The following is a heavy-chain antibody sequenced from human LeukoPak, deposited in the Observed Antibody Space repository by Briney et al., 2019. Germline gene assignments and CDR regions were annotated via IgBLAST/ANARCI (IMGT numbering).Heavy chain of an antibody. V-gene: IGHV3-21*01. J-gene: IGHJ3*02. CDR3: ARVFEAVAGGDAFDI. CDR2: ISSSSSYI. CDR1: GFTFSSYS. D-gene: IGHD6-19*01. Sequence: GGSLRLSCAASGFTFSSYSMNWVRQAPGKGLEWVSSISSSSSYIYYADSVKGRFTISRDNAKNSLYLQMNSLRAEDTAVYYCARVFEAVAGGDAFDIWGQGTMVTVSS.